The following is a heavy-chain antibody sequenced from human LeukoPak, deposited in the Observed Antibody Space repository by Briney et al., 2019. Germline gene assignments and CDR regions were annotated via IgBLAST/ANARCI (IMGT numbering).Heavy chain of an antibody. CDR1: GFTFSSYG. V-gene: IGHV3-30*02. Sequence: GGSLRLSCAASGFTFSSYGMHWVRLAPGKGLEWVAFIRYDGSNKYYADSVKGRFTISRDDSKNTLYLQMNSLRAEDTAVYYCAKEPMVRGVTDYYYMDVWGKGTTVTVSS. J-gene: IGHJ6*03. D-gene: IGHD3-10*01. CDR3: AKEPMVRGVTDYYYMDV. CDR2: IRYDGSNK.